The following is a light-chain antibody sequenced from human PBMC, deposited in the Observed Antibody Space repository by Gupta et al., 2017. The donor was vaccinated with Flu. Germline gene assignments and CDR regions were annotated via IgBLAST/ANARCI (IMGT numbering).Light chain of an antibody. CDR1: SSNIGNNY. Sequence: QSVLTQPPSVSAAPLQKVTISCSGSSSNIGNNYVSWYQQLQAKKTKSLMDYKNKRPSGINDRVSCYTAGNYATPRTNGLQTGDEADDYCGKSDSRLSTAVFGGGTQVTVL. V-gene: IGLV1-51*01. CDR2: YKN. CDR3: GKSDSRLSTAV. J-gene: IGLJ3*02.